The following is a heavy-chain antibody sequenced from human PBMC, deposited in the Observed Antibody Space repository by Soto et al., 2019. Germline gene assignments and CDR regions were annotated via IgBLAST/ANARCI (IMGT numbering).Heavy chain of an antibody. Sequence: QVQLVESGGGVVQPGTSLRLSCVGSGFTFRSYVIHWVRQAPGKGLEWVARTSYDGSNKYYDESVKGRFTISRDNSRNTVNLQMDKLRLEDTSVYYWAGWRTTGGLDVWGQGTLVSVSS. CDR2: TSYDGSNK. CDR3: AGWRTTGGLDV. D-gene: IGHD3-3*01. V-gene: IGHV3-30*19. J-gene: IGHJ4*02. CDR1: GFTFRSYV.